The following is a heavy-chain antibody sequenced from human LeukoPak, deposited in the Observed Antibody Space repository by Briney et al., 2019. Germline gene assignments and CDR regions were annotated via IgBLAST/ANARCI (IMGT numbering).Heavy chain of an antibody. V-gene: IGHV1-46*01. J-gene: IGHJ5*02. D-gene: IGHD3-3*01. CDR1: GYTFTSYY. CDR2: INPSGGST. CDR3: ARDQDYDCWSGYGWFDP. Sequence: ASVKVSCKASGYTFTSYYMHWVRQAPGQGLEWMGIINPSGGSTSYAQRFQGRVTMTTDTSTSTAYMELRSLRSDDTAVYYCARDQDYDCWSGYGWFDPWGQGTLVSVSS.